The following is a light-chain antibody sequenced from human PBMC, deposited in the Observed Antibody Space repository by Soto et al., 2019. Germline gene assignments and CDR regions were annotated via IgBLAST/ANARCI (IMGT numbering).Light chain of an antibody. CDR1: QSVNNH. CDR3: QQSNSGNS. V-gene: IGKV1-39*01. Sequence: DIQLTQSLSSLSASVGDTVTITCRASQSVNNHLNWYQQKPGKAPNLLIYGASTLQIGVPSRFSGSVSGTDFILIISSLQPEDFATYYCQQSNSGNSFGQGTRLEIK. J-gene: IGKJ5*01. CDR2: GAS.